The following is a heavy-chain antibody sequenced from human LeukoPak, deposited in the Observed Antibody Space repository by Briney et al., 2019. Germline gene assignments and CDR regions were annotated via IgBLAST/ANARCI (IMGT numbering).Heavy chain of an antibody. D-gene: IGHD2-2*01. CDR2: ISGSSSYI. Sequence: GASLRLSCLASGFSFNSYTMNWVRQAPGKGPEWVSSISGSSSYIYYLDSVKGRFTISRDNAENSLYLQMNSLRVEDTAIYYCARVSCSSTTCPSDYWGQGTLVTVSS. V-gene: IGHV3-21*06. CDR3: ARVSCSSTTCPSDY. CDR1: GFSFNSYT. J-gene: IGHJ4*02.